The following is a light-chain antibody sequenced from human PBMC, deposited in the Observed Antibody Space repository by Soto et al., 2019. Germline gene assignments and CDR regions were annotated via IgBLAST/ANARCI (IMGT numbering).Light chain of an antibody. Sequence: EIVLTQSPATLSLSPGERATLSCRASQSVSSYLAWYQQKPGQAPRLLIYDASNRATGIPARFSGSGSGTDFTLTIGSLEPEDFAVYYCQQRSNWPPYTFGQGTKQDIK. CDR1: QSVSSY. V-gene: IGKV3-11*01. J-gene: IGKJ2*01. CDR3: QQRSNWPPYT. CDR2: DAS.